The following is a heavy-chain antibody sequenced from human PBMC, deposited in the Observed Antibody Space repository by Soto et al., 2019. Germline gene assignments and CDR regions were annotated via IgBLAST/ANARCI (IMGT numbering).Heavy chain of an antibody. Sequence: TLSLTCTVSGGSISSSSYYWGWIRQPPGKGLEWIGSIYYSGSTYYNPSLKSRVTISVDTSKNQFSLKLSSVTAADTAVYYCARLGIAAAATFDYWGQGTLVTVSS. CDR3: ARLGIAAAATFDY. D-gene: IGHD6-13*01. J-gene: IGHJ4*02. CDR2: IYYSGST. V-gene: IGHV4-39*01. CDR1: GGSISSSSYY.